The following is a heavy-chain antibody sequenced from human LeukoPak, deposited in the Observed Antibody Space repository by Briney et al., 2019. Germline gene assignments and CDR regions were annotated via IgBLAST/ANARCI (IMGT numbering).Heavy chain of an antibody. V-gene: IGHV1-24*01. Sequence: GASVKVSCKVSGYTLTELSMHWVRQAPGKGLEWMGGFDPEDGETIYAQKFQGRVTMTEDISTDTAYMELSSLRSEDTAVYYCATAREKGGAFDIWGQGTMVTVSS. D-gene: IGHD1-26*01. CDR2: FDPEDGET. CDR3: ATAREKGGAFDI. J-gene: IGHJ3*02. CDR1: GYTLTELS.